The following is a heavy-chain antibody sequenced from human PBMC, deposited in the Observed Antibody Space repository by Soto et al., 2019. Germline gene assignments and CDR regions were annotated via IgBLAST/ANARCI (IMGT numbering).Heavy chain of an antibody. CDR3: ARARRYCTNGVCHGWFDY. Sequence: QVQLVESGGGVVQPGRSLRLSCAASGFTFSSYGMHWVRQAPGKGLEWVAVIWYDGSNKYYADSVKGRFTISRDNSKNTLYLQMNSLRAEDTAVYYCARARRYCTNGVCHGWFDYWGQGTLVTVSS. D-gene: IGHD2-8*01. J-gene: IGHJ4*02. V-gene: IGHV3-33*01. CDR1: GFTFSSYG. CDR2: IWYDGSNK.